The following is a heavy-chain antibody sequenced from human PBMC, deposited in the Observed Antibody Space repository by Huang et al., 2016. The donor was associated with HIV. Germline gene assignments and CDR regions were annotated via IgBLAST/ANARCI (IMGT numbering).Heavy chain of an antibody. CDR1: EYTLTELS. CDR2: FDPESGET. Sequence: QVQLVQSRAEVKKPGASVKVSCKVSEYTLTELSIHWVRQPPGKGLEVMVGFDPESGETIYAQKFQGRVTMTEDTSTETAFMELSGLRPEDTAVYYCATGFDVFFDFWGQGTLVTVSS. V-gene: IGHV1-24*01. J-gene: IGHJ4*02. CDR3: ATGFDVFFDF. D-gene: IGHD3-9*01.